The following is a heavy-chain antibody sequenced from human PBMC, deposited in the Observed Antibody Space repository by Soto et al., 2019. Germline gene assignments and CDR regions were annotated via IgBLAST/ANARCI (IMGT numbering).Heavy chain of an antibody. D-gene: IGHD3-9*01. J-gene: IGHJ4*02. Sequence: ASVKVSCKTSGYTFADYGINWVRQAPGQGLEWMGWISVYNDNTNYAQNLQDRVTMATDTSTSTAYLELRGLRSDDTAVYYCARADAVITINFDYWGQGTLVTVSS. V-gene: IGHV1-18*01. CDR2: ISVYNDNT. CDR1: GYTFADYG. CDR3: ARADAVITINFDY.